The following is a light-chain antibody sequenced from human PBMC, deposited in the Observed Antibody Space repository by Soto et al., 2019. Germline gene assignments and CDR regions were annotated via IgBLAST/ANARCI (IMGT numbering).Light chain of an antibody. CDR3: SSYTSSTTCV. V-gene: IGLV2-14*01. Sequence: QSALTQPASVSGSPGQSITISCTGTSSDVGGYNFVSWYQHHPGKAPKLMIYEVTNRPSGVSNRFSGSKSGNTASLTISGLQAEDEDDYDCSSYTSSTTCVFGTGTKLTVL. J-gene: IGLJ1*01. CDR1: SSDVGGYNF. CDR2: EVT.